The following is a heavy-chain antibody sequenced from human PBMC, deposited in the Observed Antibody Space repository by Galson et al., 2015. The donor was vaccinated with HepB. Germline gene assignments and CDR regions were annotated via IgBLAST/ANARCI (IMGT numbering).Heavy chain of an antibody. Sequence: SLRLSCAASGFTFRHYWMHWVRQAPGKGLVWVSRINSDGISTTYADSVKGRFTISRDNTKNTLYLEMNSLRAEDTAVYYCAREGILVPGKTPIDYWGQGTLVTVSS. J-gene: IGHJ4*02. V-gene: IGHV3-74*01. CDR1: GFTFRHYW. CDR3: AREGILVPGKTPIDY. D-gene: IGHD2-8*02. CDR2: INSDGIST.